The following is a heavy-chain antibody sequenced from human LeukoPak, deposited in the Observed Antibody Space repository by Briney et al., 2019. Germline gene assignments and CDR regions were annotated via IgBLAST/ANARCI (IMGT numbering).Heavy chain of an antibody. V-gene: IGHV3-23*01. CDR2: ITHDAETT. J-gene: IGHJ4*02. Sequence: GVSLRLSCAASGFIFSNYLMTWVRQAPGKGLDWVSSITHDAETTLYADSVKGRFTISRDNSKNTLYLQMNSLRDDDTAIYYCGEVGSLRGTSYPDYWGQGTLVTVSS. CDR3: GEVGSLRGTSYPDY. CDR1: GFIFSNYL. D-gene: IGHD6-6*01.